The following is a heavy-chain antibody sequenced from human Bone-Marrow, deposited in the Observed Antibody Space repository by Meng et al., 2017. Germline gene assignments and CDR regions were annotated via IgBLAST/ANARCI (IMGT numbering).Heavy chain of an antibody. CDR1: GYSFTSYW. CDR3: ASARITMVRGVAAFDI. Sequence: KVSCKGSGYSFTSYWIGWVRQMPGKGLEWMGIIYPGDSDTRYSPSFQGQVTISADKSISTEYLQWSSLKASDTAMYYCASARITMVRGVAAFDIWGQGTMVTVSS. J-gene: IGHJ3*02. CDR2: IYPGDSDT. D-gene: IGHD3-10*01. V-gene: IGHV5-51*01.